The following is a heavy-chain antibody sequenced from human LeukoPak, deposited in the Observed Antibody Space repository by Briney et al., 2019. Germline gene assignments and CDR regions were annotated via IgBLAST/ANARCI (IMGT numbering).Heavy chain of an antibody. CDR3: ARGSPRPY. CDR2: IYYSGST. Sequence: SGTLSLTCTVSGGSISSYYWSWIRQPPGKGLEWIGYIYYSGSTNYNPSLKSRVTISVDTSKNQFSLKLSSVTAADTAVYYCARGSPRPYWGQGTLVTVSS. CDR1: GGSISSYY. V-gene: IGHV4-59*01. J-gene: IGHJ4*02.